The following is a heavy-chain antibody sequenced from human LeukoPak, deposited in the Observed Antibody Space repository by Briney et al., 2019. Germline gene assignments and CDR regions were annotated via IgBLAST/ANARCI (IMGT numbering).Heavy chain of an antibody. Sequence: SVKVSCKPSGGTFTSYVISGVRQAPGQGLEWMGGIIPMFGTANYAQKFQGKVTITADESTSTAYMELSSLRSEDTAVYYCAILCIESGGISSLDYMDVWGKGTTVTISS. CDR3: AILCIESGGISSLDYMDV. CDR1: GGTFTSYV. D-gene: IGHD2-15*01. V-gene: IGHV1-69*01. J-gene: IGHJ6*03. CDR2: IIPMFGTA.